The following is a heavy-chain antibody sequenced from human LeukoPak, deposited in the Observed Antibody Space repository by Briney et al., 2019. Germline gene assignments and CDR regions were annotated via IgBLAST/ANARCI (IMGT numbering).Heavy chain of an antibody. V-gene: IGHV3-21*01. CDR1: GFTFSDYT. D-gene: IGHD2-21*01. CDR2: ISSTSNYV. CDR3: ASLYGGDLDTDY. J-gene: IGHJ4*02. Sequence: AGGSLRLSCAASGFTFSDYTMNWVRQAPGKGLEWVSSISSTSNYVYYADSVRGRFTISRDNAKNSLYLQMNILRAEDTAVYYCASLYGGDLDTDYWGQGTLVTVSS.